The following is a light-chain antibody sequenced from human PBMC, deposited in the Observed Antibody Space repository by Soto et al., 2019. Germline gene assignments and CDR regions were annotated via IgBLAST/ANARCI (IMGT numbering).Light chain of an antibody. V-gene: IGLV2-14*03. CDR2: DVT. CDR1: SSDVGGYNY. Sequence: QSVLTQPASVSGSPGQSITISCAGTSSDVGGYNYVSWYQQLPGKAPQLVIYDVTHRPSGVSDRFSGSRSGNTVSLTISGLQAEDEADYYCTSFTSGSTPYVLGTGTKVTVL. J-gene: IGLJ1*01. CDR3: TSFTSGSTPYV.